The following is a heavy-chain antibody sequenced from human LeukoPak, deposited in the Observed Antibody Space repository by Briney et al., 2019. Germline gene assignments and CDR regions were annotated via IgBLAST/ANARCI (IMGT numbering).Heavy chain of an antibody. D-gene: IGHD3-3*01. CDR1: GGSISSGSYY. V-gene: IGHV4-61*02. Sequence: SETLSLTCTVSGGSISSGSYYWSWIRQPAGKGLEWIGRIYTSGSTNYNPSLKSRVTISVDTSKNQFSLKLSSVTAADTAVYYCARRPVGDFWSGYEFDPWGQXALXXVSS. CDR2: IYTSGST. J-gene: IGHJ5*02. CDR3: ARRPVGDFWSGYEFDP.